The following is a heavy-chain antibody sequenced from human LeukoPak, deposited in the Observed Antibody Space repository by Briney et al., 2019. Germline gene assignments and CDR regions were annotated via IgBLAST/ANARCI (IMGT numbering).Heavy chain of an antibody. CDR1: GFIFGDYA. Sequence: PGGSLRLSCAGSGFIFGDYAMSWFRQAPRTGLGRVGFIRSKTYGWTAGRAASVKGRFIISRDDSRSIGYLQMYRRKAEDTDVYYCTRVPGWNVFDIWGQGTRVTVSS. D-gene: IGHD5-24*01. CDR2: IRSKTYGWTA. V-gene: IGHV3-49*03. J-gene: IGHJ3*02. CDR3: TRVPGWNVFDI.